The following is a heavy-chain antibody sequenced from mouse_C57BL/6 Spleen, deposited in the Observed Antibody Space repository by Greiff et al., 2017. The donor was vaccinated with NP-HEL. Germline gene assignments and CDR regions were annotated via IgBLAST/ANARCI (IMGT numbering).Heavy chain of an antibody. CDR1: GYAFSSYW. CDR2: IYPGDGDT. CDR3: ARRGLPPYAMDY. Sequence: QVQLQQSGAELVKPGASVKISCKASGYAFSSYWMNWVKQRPGKGLEWIGQIYPGDGDTNYNGKFKGKATLTADKSSSTAYMQLSSLTSEDSAVYFCARRGLPPYAMDYWGQGTSVTVSS. V-gene: IGHV1-80*01. D-gene: IGHD2-4*01. J-gene: IGHJ4*01.